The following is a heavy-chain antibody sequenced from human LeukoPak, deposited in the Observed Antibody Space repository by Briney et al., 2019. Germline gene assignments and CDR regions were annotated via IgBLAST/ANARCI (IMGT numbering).Heavy chain of an antibody. CDR3: ARGTAAAVVAYYYYYMDV. D-gene: IGHD6-13*01. Sequence: PSQTLSLTCTVSGGSISSGGYYWSWIRQHPGKGLEWIGYIYYSGSTYYNPSLKSRVTISVDTSKNQFSLKLSSVTAADTAVYYCARGTAAAVVAYYYYYMDVWGKGTTVTVSS. V-gene: IGHV4-31*03. CDR2: IYYSGST. J-gene: IGHJ6*03. CDR1: GGSISSGGYY.